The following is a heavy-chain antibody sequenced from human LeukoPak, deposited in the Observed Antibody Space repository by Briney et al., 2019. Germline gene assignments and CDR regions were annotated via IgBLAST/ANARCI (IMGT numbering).Heavy chain of an antibody. V-gene: IGHV4-38-2*02. CDR1: GYSISSGYY. D-gene: IGHD3-9*01. CDR3: ARGLTYYDISTGYLH. J-gene: IGHJ4*02. Sequence: PSETLSLTCTVSGYSISSGYYWGWIRQPPRKGLEWIGSIYHSGSTYYNPSLKSRVTISVDTSKNQFSLKLSSVTAADTSVYCCARGLTYYDISTGYLHWGQGTLVTVSS. CDR2: IYHSGST.